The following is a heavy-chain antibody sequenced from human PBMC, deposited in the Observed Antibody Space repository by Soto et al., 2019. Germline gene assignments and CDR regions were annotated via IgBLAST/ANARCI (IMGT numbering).Heavy chain of an antibody. Sequence: NPSETLSLTCAVYGGSFSGYYWSWIRQPPGKGLEWIGEINHSGSTNYNPSLKSRVTISVDTSKNQFSLKLSSVTAADTAVYYCAHCSGGSCREFDYWGQGTLVTVSS. CDR2: INHSGST. CDR1: GGSFSGYY. CDR3: AHCSGGSCREFDY. V-gene: IGHV4-34*01. D-gene: IGHD2-15*01. J-gene: IGHJ4*02.